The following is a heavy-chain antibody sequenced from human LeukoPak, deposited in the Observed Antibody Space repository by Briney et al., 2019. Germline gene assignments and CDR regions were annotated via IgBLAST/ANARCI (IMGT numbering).Heavy chain of an antibody. J-gene: IGHJ1*01. Sequence: TGGSLRLSCAASAFTFSSYGMSWVRQAPGKGLEWVSARSGDGRDIFYADAVKGRFTISRDNSKNTLYLQMNSLRAEDTAVYYCANDDSSGYYFVLADHLYFQHWGQGTLVTVSS. D-gene: IGHD3-22*01. CDR1: AFTFSSYG. V-gene: IGHV3-23*01. CDR2: RSGDGRDI. CDR3: ANDDSSGYYFVLADHLYFQH.